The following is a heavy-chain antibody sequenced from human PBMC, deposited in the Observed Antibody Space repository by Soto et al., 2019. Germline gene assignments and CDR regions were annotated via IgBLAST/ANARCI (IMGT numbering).Heavy chain of an antibody. D-gene: IGHD3-9*01. CDR2: ISYDGSNK. J-gene: IGHJ2*01. Sequence: GKWLAWVAVISYDGSNKYYADSVKGRFTISRDNSKNTLYLQMNSLRAEDTAVYYCALDWRAKDSIRYTVTGSAFRLNRTSDL. CDR3: ALDWRAKDSIRYTVTGSAFRLNRTSDL. V-gene: IGHV3-30-3*01.